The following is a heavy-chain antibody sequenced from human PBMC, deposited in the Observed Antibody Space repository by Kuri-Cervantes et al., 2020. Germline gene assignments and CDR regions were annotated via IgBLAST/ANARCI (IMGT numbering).Heavy chain of an antibody. CDR1: GFTFSSSW. D-gene: IGHD4-17*01. V-gene: IGHV3-74*01. J-gene: IGHJ4*02. Sequence: GSLKISCAASGFTFSSSWMHWVRQAPGKGLVWVSRINSDGSSTSYADSVKGRFTISRDNAKNTLYLQMNSLRAEDTAVYYCARSTVTKRMDWGQGTLVTVSS. CDR3: ARSTVTKRMD. CDR2: INSDGSST.